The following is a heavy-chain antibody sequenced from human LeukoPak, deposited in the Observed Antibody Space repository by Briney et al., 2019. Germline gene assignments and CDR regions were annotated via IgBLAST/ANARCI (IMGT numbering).Heavy chain of an antibody. CDR1: GGSFSGYY. J-gene: IGHJ4*02. Sequence: PSETLSLTCAVYGGSFSGYYWSWIRQPPGKGLEWIGEINHSESTNYNPSLKSRVTISVDTSKNQFSLKLSSVTAADTAVYYCARQWPYYFDYWGQGTLVTVSS. CDR3: ARQWPYYFDY. CDR2: INHSEST. V-gene: IGHV4-34*01. D-gene: IGHD6-19*01.